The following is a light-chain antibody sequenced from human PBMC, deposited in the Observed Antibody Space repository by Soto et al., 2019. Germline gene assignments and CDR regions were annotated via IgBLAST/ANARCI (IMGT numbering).Light chain of an antibody. CDR1: NIGSKS. CDR2: DDR. Sequence: SYELTQPPSVSVATGQTATITCGGNNIGSKSVHWYQQRPGQAPVLVVYDDRDRPSGIPDRFSGSNSGNTATLTISRVEVGDEAEYHCQEWDSTLDQWIFGRGTKLTVL. CDR3: QEWDSTLDQWI. J-gene: IGLJ2*01. V-gene: IGLV3-21*02.